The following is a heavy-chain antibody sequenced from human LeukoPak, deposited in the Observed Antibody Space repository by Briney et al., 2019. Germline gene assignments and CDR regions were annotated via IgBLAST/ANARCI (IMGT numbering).Heavy chain of an antibody. V-gene: IGHV1-18*01. CDR1: GYTFTSYG. J-gene: IGHJ6*03. CDR2: ISAYNGNT. D-gene: IGHD3-3*01. Sequence: GASVKVSCKASGYTFTSYGISWVRQAPGQGLEWMGWISAYNGNTNYAQKLQGRVTMTTDTSTSTAYMELRSLRSDDTAAYYCARVVGADFWSGWYYYYYMDVWGKGTTVTVSS. CDR3: ARVVGADFWSGWYYYYYMDV.